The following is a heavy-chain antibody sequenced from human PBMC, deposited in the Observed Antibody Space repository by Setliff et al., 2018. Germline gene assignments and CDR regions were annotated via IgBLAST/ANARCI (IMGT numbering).Heavy chain of an antibody. CDR2: IFHGGTT. D-gene: IGHD2-2*02. V-gene: IGHV4-4*02. J-gene: IGHJ5*01. CDR1: GASISKTGL. CDR3: ARVIPSAPRFDP. Sequence: SETLSLTCAVSGASISKTGLWSWVRLPPGKGLEWIGEIFHGGTTKSNPSLKSRVTISIDKSKNQFSLSLTSVTAADTAVYFCARVIPSAPRFDPWGRGILVTVSS.